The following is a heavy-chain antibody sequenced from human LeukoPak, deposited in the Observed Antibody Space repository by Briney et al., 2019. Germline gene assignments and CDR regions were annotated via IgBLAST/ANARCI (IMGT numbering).Heavy chain of an antibody. V-gene: IGHV1-2*06. CDR1: GYTFTGYY. J-gene: IGHJ4*02. CDR3: ARDSWGYGDSPFDY. Sequence: ASVKVSCKASGYTFTGYYMHWVRQAPGQGLEWMGRINPNSGGTNYAQKFQGRVTMTRDTSISTAYMELSRLRSDDTAVYYCARDSWGYGDSPFDYWGQGTLVTVSS. CDR2: INPNSGGT. D-gene: IGHD4-17*01.